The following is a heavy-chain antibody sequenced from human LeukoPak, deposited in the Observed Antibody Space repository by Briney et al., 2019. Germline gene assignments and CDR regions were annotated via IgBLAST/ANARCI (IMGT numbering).Heavy chain of an antibody. D-gene: IGHD6-19*01. CDR3: ARDTTGYSSALNPIDY. Sequence: TGGSLRLSCAASGFTFSSYSMNWVRQAPGKGLEWVSSISSSSSSYIYYADSVKGRFTISRDNAKNSLYLQMNSLRAEDTAVYYCARDTTGYSSALNPIDYWGQGTLVTVSS. CDR1: GFTFSSYS. J-gene: IGHJ4*02. CDR2: ISSSSSSYI. V-gene: IGHV3-21*01.